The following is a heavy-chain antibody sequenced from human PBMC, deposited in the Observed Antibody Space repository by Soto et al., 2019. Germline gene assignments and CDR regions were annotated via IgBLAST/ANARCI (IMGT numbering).Heavy chain of an antibody. CDR3: ARGSRGGSCYSFWFAP. D-gene: IGHD2-15*01. J-gene: IGHJ5*02. Sequence: EVQLVESGGGLVQPGGSLRLSCAASGFTFSSYWMSWVRQAPGKGLEWVANIKQDGREKYYVDSVKGRFTMSRDNAKNSLYLQMNSLRAEDTAVYYCARGSRGGSCYSFWFAPWGQGTLVTVSS. V-gene: IGHV3-7*01. CDR1: GFTFSSYW. CDR2: IKQDGREK.